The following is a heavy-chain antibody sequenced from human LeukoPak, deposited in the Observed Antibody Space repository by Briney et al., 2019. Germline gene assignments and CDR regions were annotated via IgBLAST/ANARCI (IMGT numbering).Heavy chain of an antibody. CDR2: MNPNSGNT. D-gene: IGHD6-6*01. CDR1: GYTFTSYD. J-gene: IGHJ4*02. CDR3: ARQEQLVFDY. V-gene: IGHV1-8*01. Sequence: ASVKVSCKASGYTFTSYDINWVRQATGQGLEWMGWMNPNSGNTGYAQKFQGRVTMTRNTSISTAYLQWSSLKASDTAMYYCARQEQLVFDYWGQGTLVTVSS.